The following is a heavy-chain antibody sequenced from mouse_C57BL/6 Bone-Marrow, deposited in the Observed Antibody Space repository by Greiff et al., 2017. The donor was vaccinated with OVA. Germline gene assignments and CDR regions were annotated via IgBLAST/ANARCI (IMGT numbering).Heavy chain of an antibody. CDR1: GYAFSSYW. J-gene: IGHJ3*01. V-gene: IGHV1-80*01. Sequence: QVQLQQSGAELVKPGASVKISCKASGYAFSSYWMNWVKQRPGKGLEWIGQIYPGDGDTNYNGKFKGKATLTADKSSSTAYMQLSSLTSEDSAVYFCARRGITTVESGFAYWGQGTLVTVSA. D-gene: IGHD1-1*01. CDR3: ARRGITTVESGFAY. CDR2: IYPGDGDT.